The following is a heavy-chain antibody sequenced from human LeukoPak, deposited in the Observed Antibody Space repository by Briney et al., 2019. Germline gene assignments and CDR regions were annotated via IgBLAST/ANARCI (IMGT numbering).Heavy chain of an antibody. D-gene: IGHD4-17*01. V-gene: IGHV3-30*18. J-gene: IGHJ6*02. CDR3: AKDSDYGEDYYYGMDV. Sequence: GGSLRLSCAASGFTFSSYGMHWVRQAPGKGLEWVAVISYDGSNKYYADSVKGRFTISRDNSKNTLYLQMNSLRAEDTAVYYCAKDSDYGEDYYYGMDVWGQGTTVTVSS. CDR2: ISYDGSNK. CDR1: GFTFSSYG.